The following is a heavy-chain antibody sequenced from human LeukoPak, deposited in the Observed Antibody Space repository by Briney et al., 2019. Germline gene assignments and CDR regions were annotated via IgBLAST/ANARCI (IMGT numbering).Heavy chain of an antibody. CDR2: ISSSSSYI. CDR3: ARDGTMVRGVTWFDP. J-gene: IGHJ5*02. CDR1: GFTFSSYA. Sequence: GASLRLSCAASGFTFSSYAMSWVRQAPGKGLEWVSSISSSSSYIYYADSVKGRFTISRDNAKNSLYLQMNSLRAEDTAVYYCARDGTMVRGVTWFDPWGQGTLVTVSS. D-gene: IGHD3-10*01. V-gene: IGHV3-21*01.